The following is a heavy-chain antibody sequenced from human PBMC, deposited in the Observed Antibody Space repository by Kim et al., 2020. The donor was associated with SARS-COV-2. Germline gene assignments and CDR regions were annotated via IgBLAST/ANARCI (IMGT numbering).Heavy chain of an antibody. CDR1: GGSISSYY. CDR2: IYYSGST. D-gene: IGHD3-10*01. J-gene: IGHJ4*01. Sequence: SETLSLTCTVSGGSISSYYWSWIRQPPGKGLEWIGYIYYSGSTNYNPSLKSRVTISVDTSKNQFSLKLSSVTAADTAVYYCARSGFYGSGRYYNRFDYWG. V-gene: IGHV4-59*08. CDR3: ARSGFYGSGRYYNRFDY.